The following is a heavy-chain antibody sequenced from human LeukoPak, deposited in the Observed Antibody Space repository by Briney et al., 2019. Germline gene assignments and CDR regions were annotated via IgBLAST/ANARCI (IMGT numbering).Heavy chain of an antibody. V-gene: IGHV3-7*01. D-gene: IGHD2-15*01. J-gene: IGHJ4*02. CDR2: IKQDGSEK. Sequence: GGSLRLSCGASGFTFSSHAISWVRQAPGKGLEWVANIKQDGSEKYYVDSVKGRFTISRDNAKNSLYLQMSSLRAEDTAVYYCARTRRYCSGGSCLYYFDYWGQGTLVTVSS. CDR1: GFTFSSHA. CDR3: ARTRRYCSGGSCLYYFDY.